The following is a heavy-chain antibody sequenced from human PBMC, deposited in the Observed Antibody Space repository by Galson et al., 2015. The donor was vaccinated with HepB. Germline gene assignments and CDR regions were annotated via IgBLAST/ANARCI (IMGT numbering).Heavy chain of an antibody. CDR3: ARVLITYVGVVEIDALDV. V-gene: IGHV2-5*02. D-gene: IGHD3-16*02. Sequence: PALVKPTQTLTLTCTFSGFSLTTRRVAVGWIRQPPGKALEWLAGIYWDDDKRYSPSLKSRFTITKDTSRNQVVLTMTNMDPVDTATFFCARVLITYVGVVEIDALDVWGQGTVVNVS. CDR2: IYWDDDK. CDR1: GFSLTTRRVA. J-gene: IGHJ3*01.